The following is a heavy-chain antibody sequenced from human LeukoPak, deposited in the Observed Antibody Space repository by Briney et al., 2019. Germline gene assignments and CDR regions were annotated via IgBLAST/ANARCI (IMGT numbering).Heavy chain of an antibody. V-gene: IGHV3-23*01. Sequence: PGGSLRLSCAASGFTFSSYAMSWVRQAPGKGLEWVSAISGSGGSTYYADSVKGRFTISRDNSKNTLYLQMNSLRAEDTAVYYCAKGGGSGWYLAFGWFDPWGQGTLVTVSS. CDR2: ISGSGGST. J-gene: IGHJ5*02. D-gene: IGHD6-19*01. CDR3: AKGGGSGWYLAFGWFDP. CDR1: GFTFSSYA.